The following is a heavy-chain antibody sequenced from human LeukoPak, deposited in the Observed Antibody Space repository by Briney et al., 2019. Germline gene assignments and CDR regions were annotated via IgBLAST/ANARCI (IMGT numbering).Heavy chain of an antibody. J-gene: IGHJ4*02. CDR1: GFTFSSYA. CDR3: AKGPTYYYDSSGSYYFDY. D-gene: IGHD3-22*01. CDR2: ISGSGGST. V-gene: IGHV3-23*01. Sequence: GGSLRLSCAASGFTFSSYAMSWVRQAPGKRLEWVSAISGSGGSTYYADSVKGRFTISRDNSKNTLYLQMNSLRAEDTAVYYCAKGPTYYYDSSGSYYFDYWGQGTLVTVSS.